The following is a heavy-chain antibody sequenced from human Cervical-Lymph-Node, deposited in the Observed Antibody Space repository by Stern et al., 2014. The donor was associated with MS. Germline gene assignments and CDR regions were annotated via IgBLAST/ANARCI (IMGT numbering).Heavy chain of an antibody. CDR2: IYPGDSDT. J-gene: IGHJ5*02. V-gene: IGHV5-51*01. D-gene: IGHD2-2*01. CDR3: ARGERDCTTTTCFGSNWFDP. Sequence: VQLVQSGAEVKKPGESLKISCEASGYSFTTYWIGWVRQTPGKGLEWIGIIYPGDSDTRYSPPFQGQVTIPADKSISTAYLHGSSLKASDTAIYYCARGERDCTTTTCFGSNWFDPWGQGTLVTVSS. CDR1: GYSFTTYW.